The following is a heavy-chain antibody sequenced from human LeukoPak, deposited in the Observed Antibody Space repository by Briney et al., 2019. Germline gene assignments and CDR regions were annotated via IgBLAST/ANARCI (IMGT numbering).Heavy chain of an antibody. CDR3: ARDRDYGYLDY. CDR1: GGSISSYY. D-gene: IGHD3-10*01. Sequence: PSETLSLTCTVSGGSISSYYWSWIRQPPGKGLEWIGYIYYSGSTNYNPSLKSRVTISVDTSKNQFSLKLSSVTAADTAVYYCARDRDYGYLDYWGQGTLVTVSS. CDR2: IYYSGST. V-gene: IGHV4-59*01. J-gene: IGHJ4*02.